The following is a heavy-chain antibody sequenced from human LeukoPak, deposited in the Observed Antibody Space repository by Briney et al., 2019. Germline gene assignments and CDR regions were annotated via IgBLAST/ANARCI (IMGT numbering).Heavy chain of an antibody. CDR3: XXXXVXXWXXEXLFXQNIRGWSFDY. CDR2: INHSGST. V-gene: IGHV4-34*01. D-gene: IGHD3-10*01. CDR1: GGSFSGYY. Sequence: SETLSLTCAVYGGSFSGYYWSWTRQPPGKGLEWIGEINHSGSTNYNPSLKSRVTISVDTSKNQFSLKLSSVTAADTAVYYCXXXXVXXWXXEXLFXQNIRGWSFDYWGQGTLVTVSS. J-gene: IGHJ4*02.